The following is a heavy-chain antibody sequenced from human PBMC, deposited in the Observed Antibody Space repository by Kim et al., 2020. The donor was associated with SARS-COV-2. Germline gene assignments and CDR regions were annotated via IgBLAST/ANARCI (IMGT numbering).Heavy chain of an antibody. V-gene: IGHV4-31*03. Sequence: SETLSLTCTVSGGSISSGGYYWSWIRQHPGKGLEWIGYIYYSGSTYYNPSLKSRVTISVDTSKNQFSLKLSSVTAADTAVYYCARGDRLRGGSGHNWFDPWGQGTLVTVSS. CDR1: GGSISSGGYY. CDR3: ARGDRLRGGSGHNWFDP. CDR2: IYYSGST. J-gene: IGHJ5*02. D-gene: IGHD2-15*01.